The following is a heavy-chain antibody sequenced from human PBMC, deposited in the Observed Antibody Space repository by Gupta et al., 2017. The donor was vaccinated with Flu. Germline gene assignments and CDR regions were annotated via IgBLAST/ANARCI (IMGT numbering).Heavy chain of an antibody. CDR3: AXGLIGFISGYYYLGTSYYFDY. J-gene: IGHJ4*02. D-gene: IGHD3-22*01. CDR2: INHSGST. V-gene: IGHV4-34*01. Sequence: IRQPPGKGLEWIGEINHSGSTNYNPSLKSRVTISVDTSKNQFSLKLSSVTAADTAVYYCAXGLIGFISGYYYLGTSYYFDYWGQGTLVTVSS.